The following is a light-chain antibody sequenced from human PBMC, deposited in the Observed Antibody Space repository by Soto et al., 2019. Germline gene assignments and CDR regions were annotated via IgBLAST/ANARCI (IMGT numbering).Light chain of an antibody. CDR2: GAS. V-gene: IGKV3-15*01. CDR1: QRVNIN. J-gene: IGKJ1*01. CDR3: QQYNNWPRT. Sequence: EVAMAHTPVTLSVSPWEIATLSCRASQRVNINLAWYQQKPGQAPRLLIYGASTRATGIPARFSGSGSGTEFTLTIRSLQSEDFGVYYCQQYNNWPRTFGQGTKVDIK.